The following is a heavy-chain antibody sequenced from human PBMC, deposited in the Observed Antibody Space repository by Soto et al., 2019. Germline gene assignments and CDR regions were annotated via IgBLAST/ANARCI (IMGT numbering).Heavy chain of an antibody. Sequence: SETLSLTCTVSGGSISSYYWSWIRQPPGKGLEWIGYIYYSGSTNYNPSLKSRITISEDTSKNQFSLKLSSVTAADTAVYYCARSREWPNYYYYGMDVWGQGTTVTVSS. D-gene: IGHD3-3*01. V-gene: IGHV4-59*01. CDR1: GGSISSYY. CDR3: ARSREWPNYYYYGMDV. J-gene: IGHJ6*02. CDR2: IYYSGST.